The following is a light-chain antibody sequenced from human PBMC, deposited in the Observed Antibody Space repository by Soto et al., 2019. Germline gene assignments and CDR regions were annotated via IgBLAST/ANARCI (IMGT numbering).Light chain of an antibody. Sequence: EIVLTQSPGTLSLSPGDTATLSCRANQSLSSSYLAWYQQRPGQAPRLLIYGASSRATGIPDRFRGSGSGTDFTLTISRLDPEDFAVYYCQQYGGSMTFGQGTRLEIE. J-gene: IGKJ5*01. CDR1: QSLSSSY. V-gene: IGKV3-20*01. CDR3: QQYGGSMT. CDR2: GAS.